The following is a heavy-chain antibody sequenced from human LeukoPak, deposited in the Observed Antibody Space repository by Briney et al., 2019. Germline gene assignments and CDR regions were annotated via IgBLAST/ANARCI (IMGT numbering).Heavy chain of an antibody. CDR2: FSHSGIT. CDR1: GASISRGSW. J-gene: IGHJ4*02. V-gene: IGHV4-4*02. Sequence: SETLSLTCDVSGASISRGSWWSWVRQPPGKGLEWIGEFSHSGITNFNPSLKSRVTISVDKSRSQFSLNLISVTAADTAVYFCARNGGHNQEHWGQGTLVTVSS. D-gene: IGHD1-1*01. CDR3: ARNGGHNQEH.